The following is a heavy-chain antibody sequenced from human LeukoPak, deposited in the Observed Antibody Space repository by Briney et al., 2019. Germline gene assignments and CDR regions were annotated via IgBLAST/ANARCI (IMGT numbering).Heavy chain of an antibody. CDR2: ISGSGGST. CDR3: AKETDSGCEYVGSGFDY. Sequence: PGGSLRLSCAASGFTFSSYVMSWVRQAPGKGLEWVSAISGSGGSTYYADSVKGRFTISRDNSKNTLYLQMSSLRAEDTAVYYCAKETDSGCEYVGSGFDYWGQGTLVTVSS. D-gene: IGHD5-12*01. V-gene: IGHV3-23*01. J-gene: IGHJ4*02. CDR1: GFTFSSYV.